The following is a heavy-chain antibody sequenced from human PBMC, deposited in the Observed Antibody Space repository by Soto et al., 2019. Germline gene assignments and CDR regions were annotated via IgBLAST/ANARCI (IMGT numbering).Heavy chain of an antibody. CDR3: AKDRLGGNFDY. V-gene: IGHV3-23*01. Sequence: GGSLRLSCAASGFTFNNYAMNWVRQAPGKGLEWVATISGTGGSTYYADSVKGRFTISRDNSKNTLYLQMSSLRVEDTAVYYCAKDRLGGNFDYWGQGTQVTVSS. CDR2: ISGTGGST. CDR1: GFTFNNYA. J-gene: IGHJ4*02.